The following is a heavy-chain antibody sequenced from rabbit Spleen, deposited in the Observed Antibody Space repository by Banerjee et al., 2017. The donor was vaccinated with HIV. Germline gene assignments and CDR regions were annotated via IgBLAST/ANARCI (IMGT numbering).Heavy chain of an antibody. V-gene: IGHV1S40*01. CDR2: IYGDSSGST. CDR1: GIDFSGYW. J-gene: IGHJ4*01. D-gene: IGHD2-1*01. CDR3: ARGSATMTMVITGYYLYL. Sequence: QSLEESGGDLVKPGASLTLTCTVSGIDFSGYWICWVRQAPGKGLECIACIYGDSSGSTAYASWAKGRFTISKTSSTTVTLQMTSLTAADTATYFCARGSATMTMVITGYYLYLWGPGTLVTVS.